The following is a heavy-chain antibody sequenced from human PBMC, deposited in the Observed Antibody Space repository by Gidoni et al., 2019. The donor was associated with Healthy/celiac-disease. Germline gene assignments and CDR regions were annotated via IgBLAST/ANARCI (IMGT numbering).Heavy chain of an antibody. D-gene: IGHD3-3*01. Sequence: QLQLQESGPGLVKPSETLSLTGTVAGGSISSSSYYWGWIRQPPGKGLEWIGSIYYSGSTYYNPSLKSRVTISVDTSKNQFSLKLSSVTAADTAVYYCARGSFGVVTSYYFDYWGQGTLVTVSS. CDR1: GGSISSSSYY. V-gene: IGHV4-39*07. J-gene: IGHJ4*02. CDR2: IYYSGST. CDR3: ARGSFGVVTSYYFDY.